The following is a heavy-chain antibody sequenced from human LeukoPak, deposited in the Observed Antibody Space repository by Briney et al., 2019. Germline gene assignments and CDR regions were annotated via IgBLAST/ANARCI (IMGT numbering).Heavy chain of an antibody. Sequence: PGGSLRLSCAASGFTFSSYAMGWVRQAPGKGLEWVSGISDSGGSTYYADSVKGRFTISRDNSKNTLYVQMNSLRAEDTAVYNCAKTSYYYDSSGYYYFDYWGQETLVTVSS. CDR1: GFTFSSYA. CDR2: ISDSGGST. CDR3: AKTSYYYDSSGYYYFDY. D-gene: IGHD3-22*01. V-gene: IGHV3-23*01. J-gene: IGHJ4*02.